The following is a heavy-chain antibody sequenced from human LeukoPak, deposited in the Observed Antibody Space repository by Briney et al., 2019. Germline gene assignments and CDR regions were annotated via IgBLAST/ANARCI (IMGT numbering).Heavy chain of an antibody. CDR3: ARGEYCSSTSCYVYYYYGMDV. V-gene: IGHV4-34*01. J-gene: IGHJ6*04. Sequence: SETLSLTCAVYGGSFSGYYWSWIRQPPGKGLEWIGEINHSGSTNYNPSPKSRVTISVDTSKNQFSLKLSSVTAADTAVYYCARGEYCSSTSCYVYYYYGMDVWGKGTTVTVSS. CDR2: INHSGST. CDR1: GGSFSGYY. D-gene: IGHD2-2*01.